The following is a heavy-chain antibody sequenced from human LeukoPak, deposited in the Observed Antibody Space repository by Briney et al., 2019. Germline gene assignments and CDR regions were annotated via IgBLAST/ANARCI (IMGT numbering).Heavy chain of an antibody. CDR3: AKDRCSNGIGCYYYYMDV. CDR1: GFTVSSNS. Sequence: GGSLRLSCTVSGFTVSSNSMSWVRQAPGKGLEWVAFIRYDGSNKYYADSVKGRFTISRDNSKNTLYLQMNSLRAEDTAVYYCAKDRCSNGIGCYYYYMDVWGKGTTVTISS. V-gene: IGHV3-30*02. CDR2: IRYDGSNK. J-gene: IGHJ6*03. D-gene: IGHD2-8*01.